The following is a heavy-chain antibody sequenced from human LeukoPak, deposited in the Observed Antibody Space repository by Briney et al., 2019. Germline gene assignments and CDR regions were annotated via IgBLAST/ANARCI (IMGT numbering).Heavy chain of an antibody. CDR2: ISTYNGNT. CDR3: ASGYSDYADYYNYYMDV. J-gene: IGHJ6*03. Sequence: ASVKVSCKASGYTFTSYGISWVRQAPGQGLEWMGWISTYNGNTKYTQNFQGRVTMTTDTSTSTVNMELRSLRSDDTAVYYCASGYSDYADYYNYYMDVWGKGTTVTVSS. CDR1: GYTFTSYG. D-gene: IGHD4-11*01. V-gene: IGHV1-18*01.